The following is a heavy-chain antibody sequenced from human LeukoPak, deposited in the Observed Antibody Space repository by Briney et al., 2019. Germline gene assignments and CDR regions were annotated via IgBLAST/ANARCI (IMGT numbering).Heavy chain of an antibody. CDR1: GGTFSSYA. CDR3: ARDDSSGPTGTPFDP. V-gene: IGHV1-69*13. J-gene: IGHJ5*02. Sequence: SVKVSCTASGGTFSSYAISWVRQAPGQGLEWMGGIIPIFGTANYAQKFQGRVTITADESTSTAYMELSSLRSEDTAVYYCARDDSSGPTGTPFDPWGQGTLVTVSS. CDR2: IIPIFGTA. D-gene: IGHD3-22*01.